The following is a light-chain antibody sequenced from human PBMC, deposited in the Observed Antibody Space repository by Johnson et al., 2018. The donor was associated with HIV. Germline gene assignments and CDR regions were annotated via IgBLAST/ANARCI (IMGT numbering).Light chain of an antibody. CDR1: SSNIGNNY. CDR3: GTWDGSLSAGAG. J-gene: IGLJ1*01. V-gene: IGLV1-51*02. CDR2: EDT. Sequence: QSVLTQPPSVSAAPGQKVTISCSGTSSNIGNNYVSWYQQLPGTAPKLLIYEDTKRPSGIPDRFSGSKSGTSATLGITGLQTGDEGDSYCGTWDGSLSAGAGFGSGTQVTVL.